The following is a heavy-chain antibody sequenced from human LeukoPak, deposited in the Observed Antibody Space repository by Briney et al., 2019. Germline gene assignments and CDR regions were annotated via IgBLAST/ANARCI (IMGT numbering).Heavy chain of an antibody. CDR1: GGTFSSYA. V-gene: IGHV1-69*06. D-gene: IGHD6-13*01. J-gene: IGHJ4*02. CDR3: ARVGRGIAAAFDY. CDR2: IIPIFGTA. Sequence: ASVKVCCKASGGTFSSYAISWVRQAPGQGLEWMGGIIPIFGTANYAQKFQGRVTITADKSTSTAYMALSSLRSEDTAVYYCARVGRGIAAAFDYWGQGTLVTVSS.